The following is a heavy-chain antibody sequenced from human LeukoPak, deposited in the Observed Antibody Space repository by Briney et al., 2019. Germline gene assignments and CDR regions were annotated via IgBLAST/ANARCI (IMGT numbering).Heavy chain of an antibody. J-gene: IGHJ3*02. D-gene: IGHD6-13*01. CDR2: ISGSGGST. CDR1: GFTFSSYA. CDR3: AKDPLLIAADDAFDI. V-gene: IGHV3-23*01. Sequence: GGSLRLSCAASGFTFSSYAMSWVRQAPGKGLEWVSAISGSGGSTYYADSEKGRFTISRENSKNTVYLKMNSLRAEDTAVYYCAKDPLLIAADDAFDIWGQGTMVTVSS.